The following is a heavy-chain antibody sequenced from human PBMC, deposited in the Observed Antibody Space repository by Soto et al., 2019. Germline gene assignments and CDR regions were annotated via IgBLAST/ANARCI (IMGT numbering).Heavy chain of an antibody. J-gene: IGHJ5*02. CDR2: IDYGGST. CDR3: ASGYGWIDP. CDR1: GGSVKSSSYY. Sequence: QLQLQESGPGLVKPSETLSLTCTVSGGSVKSSSYYWGWIRQPPGKGLEWIGIIDYGGSTYYNPSLKSRVTLSVDTSKNHFSLKLTSVTAADTALYFCASGYGWIDPWGQGTLVTVSS. D-gene: IGHD2-2*03. V-gene: IGHV4-39*02.